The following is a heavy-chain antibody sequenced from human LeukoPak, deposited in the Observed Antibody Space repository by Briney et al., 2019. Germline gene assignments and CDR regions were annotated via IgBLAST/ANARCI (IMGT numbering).Heavy chain of an antibody. D-gene: IGHD3-22*01. CDR3: ASQFRYYDSSGYINWFDP. V-gene: IGHV1-69*04. Sequence: SVKVSCKASGGNFSSYAISWVRQAPGQGLEWMGRIIPIFGIANYAQKFQGRVTITADKSTSTAYMELSSLRSEDTAVYYCASQFRYYDSSGYINWFDPWGQGTLVTVSS. J-gene: IGHJ5*02. CDR2: IIPIFGIA. CDR1: GGNFSSYA.